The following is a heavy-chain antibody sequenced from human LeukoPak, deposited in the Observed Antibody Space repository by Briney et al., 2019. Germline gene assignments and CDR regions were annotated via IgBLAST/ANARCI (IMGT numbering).Heavy chain of an antibody. CDR3: AKDRASHGSELGGY. J-gene: IGHJ4*02. CDR2: IWYDGSNK. Sequence: PGGSLRLSCAASGFTFSSYGMHWVRQAPGKGLEWVAVIWYDGSNKYYADSVKGRFTISRDNSKNTLYVQMNSLRAEDTAVYYCAKDRASHGSELGGYWGQGTLVTVSS. V-gene: IGHV3-33*06. D-gene: IGHD1-26*01. CDR1: GFTFSSYG.